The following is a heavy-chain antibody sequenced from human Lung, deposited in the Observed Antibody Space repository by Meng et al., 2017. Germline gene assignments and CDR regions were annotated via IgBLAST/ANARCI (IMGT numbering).Heavy chain of an antibody. J-gene: IGHJ4*02. D-gene: IGHD2-21*02. CDR2: INAGNGNT. CDR3: ARGDYCGGDCYWFDY. CDR1: GYTFTSYA. V-gene: IGHV1-3*01. Sequence: QVQLEKSGAEVKKPGASVKVSCKVSGYTFTSYAMHWVRQAPGQRLEWMGWINAGNGNTKYSQKFQGRVTITRDTSASTAYMELSSLRSEDTAVYYCARGDYCGGDCYWFDYWGQGTLVTVSS.